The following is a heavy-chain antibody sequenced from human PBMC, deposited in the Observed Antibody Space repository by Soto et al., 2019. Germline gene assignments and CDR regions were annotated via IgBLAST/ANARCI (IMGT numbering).Heavy chain of an antibody. V-gene: IGHV4-31*03. Sequence: PSETLSLTCTVSGGSISSGGYYWSWIRQHPGKGLEWIGYIYYSGSTYYNPSLKSRVTISVDTSKNQFSLKLSSVTAADTAVYYCARGGELQTSYWCQGTLVTVSS. CDR1: GGSISSGGYY. CDR3: ARGGELQTSY. CDR2: IYYSGST. J-gene: IGHJ4*02. D-gene: IGHD1-26*01.